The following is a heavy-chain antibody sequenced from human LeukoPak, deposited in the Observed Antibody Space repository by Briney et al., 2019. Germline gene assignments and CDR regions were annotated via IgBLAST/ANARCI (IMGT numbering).Heavy chain of an antibody. Sequence: GGSLRLSCAASGFSFSTQRMHWVRQAPGKGLVWVSYINIDERITGYADSVKGRFTISRDNAKNSLYLQMNSLRVEDTTIYYCASGRQLGYWGQGTLATVSA. V-gene: IGHV3-74*01. D-gene: IGHD6-13*01. J-gene: IGHJ4*02. CDR1: GFSFSTQR. CDR2: INIDERIT. CDR3: ASGRQLGY.